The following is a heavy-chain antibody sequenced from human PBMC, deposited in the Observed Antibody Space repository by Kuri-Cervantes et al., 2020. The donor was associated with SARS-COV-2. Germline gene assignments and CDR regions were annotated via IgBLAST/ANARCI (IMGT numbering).Heavy chain of an antibody. J-gene: IGHJ6*03. CDR1: GFTFSSYS. V-gene: IGHV3-21*01. D-gene: IGHD3-3*01. CDR3: ARDSRFLEWLLDTYYYYMDV. CDR2: ISSSSSYI. Sequence: GESLKISCAASGFTFSSYSMNWVRQAPGKGLEWVSSISSSSSYIYYADSVKGRFTISRDNAKNSLYLQMNSLRAEDTAVYYCARDSRFLEWLLDTYYYYMDVWGKGTTVTVSS.